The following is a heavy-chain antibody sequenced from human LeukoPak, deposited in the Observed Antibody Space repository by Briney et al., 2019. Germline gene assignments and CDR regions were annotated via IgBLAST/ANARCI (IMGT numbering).Heavy chain of an antibody. CDR2: ISAYNGNT. V-gene: IGHV1-18*01. D-gene: IGHD6-19*01. CDR3: ARESAWGSGWYYFDY. CDR1: GYTFTSYG. J-gene: IGHJ4*02. Sequence: ASVKVSCKASGYTFTSYGISWVRQAPGQGLEWMGWISAYNGNTNYAQKLQGRVTMTTDTSTSTAYMELRSLRSDDTAMYYCARESAWGSGWYYFDYWGQGTLVTVSS.